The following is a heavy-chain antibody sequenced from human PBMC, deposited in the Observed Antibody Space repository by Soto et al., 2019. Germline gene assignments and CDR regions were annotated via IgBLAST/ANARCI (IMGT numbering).Heavy chain of an antibody. CDR2: IKSKTDGGTT. V-gene: IGHV3-15*07. J-gene: IGHJ3*02. CDR3: TTRITMIVVFSTPGGAFDI. CDR1: GSTFSNAW. Sequence: PGGSLRLSCAASGSTFSNAWMNWVRQAPGKGLEWVGRIKSKTDGGTTDYAAPVKGRFTISRDDSKNTLYLQMNSLKTEDTAVYYCTTRITMIVVFSTPGGAFDIWGQGTTVTVSS. D-gene: IGHD3-22*01.